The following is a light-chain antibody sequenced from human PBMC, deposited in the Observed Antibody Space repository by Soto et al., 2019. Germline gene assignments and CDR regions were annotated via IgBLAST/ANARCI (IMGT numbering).Light chain of an antibody. CDR3: SAYAGSNTFV. CDR2: EVT. J-gene: IGLJ1*01. CDR1: SSDVGDNY. V-gene: IGLV2-8*01. Sequence: QSVLAQPPSASGSPGQSVTISCTGTSSDVGDNYVSWYQQQLGKAPKLIIYEVTLRPSGVPDRFSGSKSGNTASLTVSGLPADAEADYYGSAYAGSNTFVFGTGTKLTVL.